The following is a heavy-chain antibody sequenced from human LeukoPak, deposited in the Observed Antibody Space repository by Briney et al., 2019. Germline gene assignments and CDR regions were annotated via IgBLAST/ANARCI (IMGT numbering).Heavy chain of an antibody. CDR3: AKGGRDYSNYFDS. CDR2: ISYDGTNK. Sequence: GGSLRLSCAPSGFTFTTYGMHWVRQAPGQGLEWMALISYDGTNKYYADSVKGRFTISRDNSKNTLYLQMNSLRPDDTAIYYCAKGGRDYSNYFDSWGQGTLVTVSS. CDR1: GFTFTTYG. V-gene: IGHV3-30*18. J-gene: IGHJ4*02. D-gene: IGHD4-11*01.